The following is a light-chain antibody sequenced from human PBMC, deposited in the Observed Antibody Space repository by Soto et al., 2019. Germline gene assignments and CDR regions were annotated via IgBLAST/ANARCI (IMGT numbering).Light chain of an antibody. CDR2: DAS. V-gene: IGKV3D-15*01. Sequence: EIVMTQSPATLSVSPGERATFSCRASQSVSSNLAWYQQKPGQAPRLLIYDASDRATGIPARFSGSGSGTDFTLTISRLEPEDFAVYYCQHYGTSPGTFGQGTRLEIK. CDR3: QHYGTSPGT. J-gene: IGKJ5*01. CDR1: QSVSSN.